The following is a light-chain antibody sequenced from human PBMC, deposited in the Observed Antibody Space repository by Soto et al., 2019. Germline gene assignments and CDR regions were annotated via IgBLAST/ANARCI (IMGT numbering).Light chain of an antibody. CDR1: QSLVLSDGNTY. J-gene: IGKJ1*01. CDR2: KAS. CDR3: MQGTRWLWT. V-gene: IGKV2-30*02. Sequence: DVVLTQSPLSLPVALGQPASISCRSSQSLVLSDGNTYLNWFQQRPGQSPRRLIYKASNRDSGVPDRFSGSGSGTDFTLKISRVEAEDVGVYYCMQGTRWLWTFGQGTKVEIK.